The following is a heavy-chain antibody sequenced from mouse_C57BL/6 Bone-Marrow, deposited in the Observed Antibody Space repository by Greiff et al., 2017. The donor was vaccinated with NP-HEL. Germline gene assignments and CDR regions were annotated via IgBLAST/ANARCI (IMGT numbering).Heavy chain of an antibody. Sequence: EVQLQQSGPELVKPGASVKISCKASGYSFTGYYMNWVKQSPEQSLEWIGEINPSTGGTTYNQKFKAKATLTVDKSSSTAYMQLKSLTSEDAAVYYCARPNDYGISFVVYFDYWGQGTTLTVSS. CDR1: GYSFTGYY. D-gene: IGHD1-1*01. V-gene: IGHV1-42*01. CDR3: ARPNDYGISFVVYFDY. CDR2: INPSTGGT. J-gene: IGHJ2*01.